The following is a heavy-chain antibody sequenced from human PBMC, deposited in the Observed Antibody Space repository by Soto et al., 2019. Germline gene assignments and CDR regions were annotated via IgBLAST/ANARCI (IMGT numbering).Heavy chain of an antibody. J-gene: IGHJ4*02. Sequence: QVPVVESGGGVVQPGRSLRLSCAASGLTFSSYAMSWVRQARGKGLEWVAATSYDGSKKYFADSVKGRFTISRDNSKNTLELQMNSLRAEDTAVYYCAGGYYGGDSVNNFWGQGTLVTVSS. CDR2: TSYDGSKK. CDR1: GLTFSSYA. D-gene: IGHD1-26*01. CDR3: AGGYYGGDSVNNF. V-gene: IGHV3-30-3*01.